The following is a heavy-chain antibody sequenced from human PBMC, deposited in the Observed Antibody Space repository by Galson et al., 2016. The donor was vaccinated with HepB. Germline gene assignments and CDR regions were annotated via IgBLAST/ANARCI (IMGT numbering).Heavy chain of an antibody. Sequence: LRLSCAVSGFALGSYGMHWIRPVPGKGLEWVADISFDGTKQHYGDSVKGRFTISRDSSRVYLQLSSLSPVDTGRYFCARDYSFSANWPGYWGQGTLVIVAS. CDR2: ISFDGTKQ. J-gene: IGHJ4*02. V-gene: IGHV3-30*03. CDR1: GFALGSYG. CDR3: ARDYSFSANWPGY. D-gene: IGHD4/OR15-4a*01.